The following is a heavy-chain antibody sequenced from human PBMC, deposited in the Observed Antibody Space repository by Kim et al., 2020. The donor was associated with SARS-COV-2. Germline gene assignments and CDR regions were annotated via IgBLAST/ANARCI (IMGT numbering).Heavy chain of an antibody. Sequence: ASVKVSCKASGYTFTSYAMHWVRQAPGQRLEWMGWINAGNGNTKYSQKFQGRVTITRDTSASTAYMELSSLRSEDTAVYYCARSVAGNFRGYYGMDVWGQRTTVTVSS. D-gene: IGHD6-19*01. CDR1: GYTFTSYA. V-gene: IGHV1-3*01. J-gene: IGHJ6*02. CDR3: ARSVAGNFRGYYGMDV. CDR2: INAGNGNT.